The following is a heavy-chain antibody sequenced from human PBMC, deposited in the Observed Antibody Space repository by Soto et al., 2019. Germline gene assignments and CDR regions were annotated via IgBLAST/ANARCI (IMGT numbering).Heavy chain of an antibody. CDR3: AKRASAVAGRGQGFAY. V-gene: IGHV3-23*01. CDR2: ISGSGGST. CDR1: GFTFSSYA. Sequence: EVPLLESGGGLVQPGGSLRLSCAASGFTFSSYAMSWVRQAPGKGLEWVSAISGSGGSTYYADSVKGRFTISRDNSKSTLDRQMSSLRAEVTAVYYCAKRASAVAGRGQGFAYWGQGTLVTVSS. D-gene: IGHD6-19*01. J-gene: IGHJ4*02.